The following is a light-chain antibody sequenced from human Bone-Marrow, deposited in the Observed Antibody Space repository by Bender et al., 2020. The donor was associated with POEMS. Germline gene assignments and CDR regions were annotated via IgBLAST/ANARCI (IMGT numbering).Light chain of an antibody. Sequence: QSVLTQPPSASGTPGQRVTISCSGGSSNIGAHAVNWYQHLPGTAPKLLLYDVGVRPSGISSRFSGSKSGNSASLTISGLQTDDEGFYFCTSFNSIVGLVFGGGTSLTVL. J-gene: IGLJ2*01. CDR2: DVG. CDR3: TSFNSIVGLV. CDR1: SSNIGAHA. V-gene: IGLV1-44*01.